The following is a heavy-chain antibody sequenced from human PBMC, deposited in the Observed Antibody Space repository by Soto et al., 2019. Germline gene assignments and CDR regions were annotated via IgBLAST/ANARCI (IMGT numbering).Heavy chain of an antibody. CDR2: ISGSGGST. CDR3: AKGELSWVTTLHY. J-gene: IGHJ4*02. CDR1: GFTFSSYA. D-gene: IGHD4-17*01. V-gene: IGHV3-23*01. Sequence: EVQLLESGGGLVQPGGSLRLACAASGFTFSSYAMSWVRQAPGKGLEWVSAISGSGGSTYYADSVKGRFTISRDNSKNTLYLQMNSLRAEDTAVYYCAKGELSWVTTLHYWGQGTLVTVSS.